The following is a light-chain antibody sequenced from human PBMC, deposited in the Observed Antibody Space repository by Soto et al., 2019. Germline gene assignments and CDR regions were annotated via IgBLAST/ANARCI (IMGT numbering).Light chain of an antibody. V-gene: IGKV1-39*01. Sequence: DIQLTQSPSSLSASVGDRVTITCRASECISNFLNWYQHSPGKAPSLLIYLASHLPVGVPSRFSGRGFGTHLALPISGLQPDYFATYYCQQAYTPHVTFGPGTNVDL. CDR1: ECISNF. J-gene: IGKJ3*01. CDR2: LAS. CDR3: QQAYTPHVT.